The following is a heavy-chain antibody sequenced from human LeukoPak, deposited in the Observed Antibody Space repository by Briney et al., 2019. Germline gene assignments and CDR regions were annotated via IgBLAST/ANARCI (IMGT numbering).Heavy chain of an antibody. CDR3: ARSSRYDIWTGYPY. CDR1: GYTYTGYY. D-gene: IGHD3-9*01. Sequence: ASVKVSCKASGYTYTGYYMHWVRQAPGQGLEWMGWINANSGGTNYAQKFQGRVTMTRDTSISTAYMELSRLRSDDTAVYYCARSSRYDIWTGYPYWGQGTLVTVSP. V-gene: IGHV1-2*02. J-gene: IGHJ4*02. CDR2: INANSGGT.